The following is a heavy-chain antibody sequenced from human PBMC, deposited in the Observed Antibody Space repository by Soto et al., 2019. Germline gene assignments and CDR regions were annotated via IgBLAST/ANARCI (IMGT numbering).Heavy chain of an antibody. J-gene: IGHJ6*02. V-gene: IGHV3-30*18. CDR1: GFTFSSYG. Sequence: VQLLESGGGVVQPGRSLRLSCAASGFTFSSYGMHWVRQAPGKGLEWVAVISYDGSNKYYADSVKGRFTISGDNSKNSVYLQMNSLRNEDTAVYYCAKELRGKGINYYYGMDVWGQGTTVTVSS. CDR3: AKELRGKGINYYYGMDV. CDR2: ISYDGSNK. D-gene: IGHD5-12*01.